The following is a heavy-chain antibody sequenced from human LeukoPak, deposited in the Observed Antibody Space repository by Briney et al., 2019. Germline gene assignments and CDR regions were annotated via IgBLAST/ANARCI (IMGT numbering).Heavy chain of an antibody. J-gene: IGHJ5*02. CDR1: GGSFSGYY. CDR2: INHSGST. D-gene: IGHD3-10*01. CDR3: ARAYYSTSWFPH. V-gene: IGHV4-34*01. Sequence: SETLSLTCAVYGGSFSGYYWSWLRQPPGKGLEWIGEINHSGSTNYNPSLKSRVTISVDTSKNQFSLKLSSVTAADTAVYYCARAYYSTSWFPHWGQGALVTVSS.